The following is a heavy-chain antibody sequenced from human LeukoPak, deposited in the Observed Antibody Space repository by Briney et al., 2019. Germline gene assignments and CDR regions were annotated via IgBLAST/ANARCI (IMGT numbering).Heavy chain of an antibody. V-gene: IGHV3-33*01. Sequence: GGSLRLSCAASGFTFSSYGMHWVRQAPGKGLEWVAVIWYDGSNKYYADSVKGRFTISRDNSKNTLYLQMNSLRAEDTAVYCCARSSSGWGSIDYWGQGTLVTVSS. D-gene: IGHD6-19*01. CDR3: ARSSSGWGSIDY. J-gene: IGHJ4*02. CDR1: GFTFSSYG. CDR2: IWYDGSNK.